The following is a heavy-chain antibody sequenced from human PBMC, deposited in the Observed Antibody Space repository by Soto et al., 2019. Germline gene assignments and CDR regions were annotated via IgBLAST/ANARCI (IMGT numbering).Heavy chain of an antibody. Sequence: EVQLVESGGGLVQPGRSLRLSCAASGFTFDDYAMHWVRQAPGKGLEWVSGISWNSGSIGYADSVKGRFTISRDNAKNSLYLQMNSLRAEDTALYYCAKDKERLLWFGESLDPWGQGTLVTVSS. V-gene: IGHV3-9*01. D-gene: IGHD3-10*01. CDR3: AKDKERLLWFGESLDP. J-gene: IGHJ5*02. CDR2: ISWNSGSI. CDR1: GFTFDDYA.